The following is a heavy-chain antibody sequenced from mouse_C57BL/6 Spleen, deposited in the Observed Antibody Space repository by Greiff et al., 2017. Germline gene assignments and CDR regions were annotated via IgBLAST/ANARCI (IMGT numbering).Heavy chain of an antibody. V-gene: IGHV3-6*01. CDR2: ISYDGSN. Sequence: EVQLQQSGPGLVKPSQSLSLTCSVTGYSITSGYYWNWIRQFPGNKLEWMGYISYDGSNNYNPSLKNRISITRDTSKNQFFLKLNSVTTEDTATYYCARESDYSDYWGQGTTLTVSS. J-gene: IGHJ2*01. CDR3: ARESDYSDY. D-gene: IGHD2-4*01. CDR1: GYSITSGYY.